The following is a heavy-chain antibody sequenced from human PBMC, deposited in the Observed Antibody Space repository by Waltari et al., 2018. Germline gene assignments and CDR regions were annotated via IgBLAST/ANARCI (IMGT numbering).Heavy chain of an antibody. Sequence: QVQLVQSGAEVKKPGASVKVSCKASGYTFTSYDINWGRQVTGQGLGGRACMNPTSGNTGYAQKFQGRVTITRNTSISTAYMELSSLRAEDTVVYYCARSYGAGIGDYWGQGTLVTVSS. J-gene: IGHJ4*02. D-gene: IGHD3-10*01. CDR2: MNPTSGNT. V-gene: IGHV1-8*03. CDR1: GYTFTSYD. CDR3: ARSYGAGIGDY.